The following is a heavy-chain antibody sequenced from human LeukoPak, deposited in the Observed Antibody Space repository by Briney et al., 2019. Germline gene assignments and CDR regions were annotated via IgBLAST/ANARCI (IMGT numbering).Heavy chain of an antibody. D-gene: IGHD2-21*01. Sequence: GKSLQISCTGSGYRFTTNWIGWVRQMPGKGLEWMGIIFPADSDTRFSPSFQGQVTIAVDKSISTAYLQWSSLKASDTAMYYCAGSIFTSVVDIWGQGTMVTVSS. CDR3: AGSIFTSVVDI. J-gene: IGHJ3*02. V-gene: IGHV5-51*01. CDR2: IFPADSDT. CDR1: GYRFTTNW.